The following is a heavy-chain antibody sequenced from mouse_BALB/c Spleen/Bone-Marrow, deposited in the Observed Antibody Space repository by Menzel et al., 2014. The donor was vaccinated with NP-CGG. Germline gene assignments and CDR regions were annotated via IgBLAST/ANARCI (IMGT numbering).Heavy chain of an antibody. CDR1: GFTFTDYY. V-gene: IGHV7-3*02. J-gene: IGHJ2*01. Sequence: EVQLVESGGGLVQPGGSLRLSCTTSGFTFTDYYVSWVRQPPGKALEWLGFIRNKANGYTTEYSASVKGRFTISRDNSQSILYLQMNTLRAEDSATYYCARDIRHLDYWSQGTTLTVSS. CDR2: IRNKANGYTT. CDR3: ARDIRHLDY.